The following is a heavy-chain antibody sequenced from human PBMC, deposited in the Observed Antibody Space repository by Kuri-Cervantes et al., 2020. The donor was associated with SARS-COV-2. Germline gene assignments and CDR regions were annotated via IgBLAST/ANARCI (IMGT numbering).Heavy chain of an antibody. CDR1: GFTFSSYA. J-gene: IGHJ4*02. D-gene: IGHD6-6*01. CDR3: AKDFYSSSSNYFDY. V-gene: IGHV3-23*01. CDR2: ISGSGGST. Sequence: GESLKISCAASGFTFSSYAMRWVRQAPGKGLEWVSAISGSGGSTYYADSVKGRFTISRDNSKNTLYLQMNSLRAEDTAVYYCAKDFYSSSSNYFDYWGQGALVTVSS.